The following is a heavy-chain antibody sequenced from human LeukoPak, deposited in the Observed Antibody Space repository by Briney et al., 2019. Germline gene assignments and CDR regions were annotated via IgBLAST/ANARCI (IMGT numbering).Heavy chain of an antibody. CDR1: GGSFSGYY. CDR2: INHSGST. D-gene: IGHD3-10*01. Sequence: SETLSLTCAVYGGSFSGYYWSWIRQPPGKGLEWIGEINHSGSTNYNPSLKGRVTISVDTSKNQFSLKLSSVTAADTAVYYCARGSKRLLWFGVLARNWFDPWGQGTLVTVSS. V-gene: IGHV4-34*01. J-gene: IGHJ5*02. CDR3: ARGSKRLLWFGVLARNWFDP.